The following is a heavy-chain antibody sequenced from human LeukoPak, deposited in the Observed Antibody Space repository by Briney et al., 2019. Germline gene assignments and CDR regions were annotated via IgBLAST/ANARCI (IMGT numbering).Heavy chain of an antibody. D-gene: IGHD2-2*01. CDR3: ARSPCSSRPCNTSTVWFDT. V-gene: IGHV1-18*01. CDR2: IGAYNGDT. Sequence: GASVKVSCKASGYTFISYGVSWVRQAPGQGLEWMGWIGAYNGDTNYAQKLQGRVTVTTDTSTSTAFMELRSLRSDDTAVYYCARSPCSSRPCNTSTVWFDTWGQGTLVTVSS. J-gene: IGHJ5*02. CDR1: GYTFISYG.